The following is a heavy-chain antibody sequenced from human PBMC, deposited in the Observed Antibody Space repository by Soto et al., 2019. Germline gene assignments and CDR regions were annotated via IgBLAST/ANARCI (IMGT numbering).Heavy chain of an antibody. Sequence: SETLSLTCAVYGGSFSGYYWTWIRQSPGKGLEWIGEVDHSGSTNYNPSLRSRVTISVDPSKNQFSLRLTSVTAADTALYYCARSSGFESDSKGTTGPDDVFYYYYALDVWGQGTTVTVSS. CDR1: GGSFSGYY. J-gene: IGHJ6*02. CDR2: VDHSGST. CDR3: ARSSGFESDSKGTTGPDDVFYYYYALDV. V-gene: IGHV4-34*01. D-gene: IGHD1-1*01.